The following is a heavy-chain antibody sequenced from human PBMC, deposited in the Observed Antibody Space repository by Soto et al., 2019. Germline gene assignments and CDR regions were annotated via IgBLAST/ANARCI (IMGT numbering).Heavy chain of an antibody. J-gene: IGHJ6*02. CDR2: VSWDGGAT. V-gene: IGHV3-43*01. CDR1: GFTFDDYT. CDR3: AKDRAAVNGAYYYYGMDV. D-gene: IGHD2-8*01. Sequence: AGGSLRLSCAASGFTFDDYTMHWVRQAPGKGLEWVSLVSWDGGATYYADSVKGRFIISRDNNKNSLYLQMSSLRTEDTALYYCAKDRAAVNGAYYYYGMDVWGQGTTVTVSS.